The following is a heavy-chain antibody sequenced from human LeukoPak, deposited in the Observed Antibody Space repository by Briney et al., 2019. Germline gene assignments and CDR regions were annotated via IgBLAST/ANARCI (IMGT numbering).Heavy chain of an antibody. D-gene: IGHD3-22*01. J-gene: IGHJ4*02. V-gene: IGHV4-59*08. CDR1: GGSISSYY. Sequence: PSETLSLTCTVSGGSISSYYWSWIRQPPGKGLEWIGYIYHSGSTNYNPSLKSRVTISVDTSKNQFSLKLSSVTAADTAVYYCARHLRYYDSSGYYLTPFDYWGQGTLVTVSS. CDR3: ARHLRYYDSSGYYLTPFDY. CDR2: IYHSGST.